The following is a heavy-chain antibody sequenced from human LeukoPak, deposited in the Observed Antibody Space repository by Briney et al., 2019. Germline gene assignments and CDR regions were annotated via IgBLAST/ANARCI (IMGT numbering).Heavy chain of an antibody. CDR1: GFTVSSNS. V-gene: IGHV3-15*01. J-gene: IGHJ4*02. CDR2: IRSKTDGGTA. Sequence: GGSLRLSCTVSGFTVSSNSMNWVRQAPGKGLEWVGRIRSKTDGGTADYAAPVTGRFSISRDDSKNTVYLQMNSPETEDTAVYYCTTGIGCSGGSCYDYWGQGTLVTVSS. CDR3: TTGIGCSGGSCYDY. D-gene: IGHD2-15*01.